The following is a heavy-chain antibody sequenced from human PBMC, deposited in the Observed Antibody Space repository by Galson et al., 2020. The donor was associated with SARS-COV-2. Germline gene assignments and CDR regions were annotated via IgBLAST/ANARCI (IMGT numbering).Heavy chain of an antibody. V-gene: IGHV3-7*03. D-gene: IGHD3-22*01. CDR1: GFTFKNYW. CDR3: GYYDNTLDGFDM. J-gene: IGHJ3*02. Sequence: GGSLRLSCVVSGFTFKNYWMSWVRQAPGKGLEWVANIKQDGSENYYVDSVKGRFTISRDNAKNSVFLQMNSLRVEDTAVYYCGYYDNTLDGFDMWGQGTMVIVSS. CDR2: IKQDGSEN.